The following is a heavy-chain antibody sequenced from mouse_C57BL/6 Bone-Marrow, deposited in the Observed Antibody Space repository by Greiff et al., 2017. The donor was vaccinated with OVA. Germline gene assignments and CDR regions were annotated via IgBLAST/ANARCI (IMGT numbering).Heavy chain of an antibody. V-gene: IGHV1-63*01. CDR2: IYPGGGYT. D-gene: IGHD2-4*01. J-gene: IGHJ4*01. CDR1: GYTFTNYW. CDR3: ARYDYDVYYAMDY. Sequence: VQLQESGAELVRPGTSVKMSCKASGYTFTNYWIGWAKQRPGHGLEWIGDIYPGGGYTNYNAKFKGKATLTADKSSSTAYMQFSSLTSEDSAIYYGARYDYDVYYAMDYWGQGTSVTGSS.